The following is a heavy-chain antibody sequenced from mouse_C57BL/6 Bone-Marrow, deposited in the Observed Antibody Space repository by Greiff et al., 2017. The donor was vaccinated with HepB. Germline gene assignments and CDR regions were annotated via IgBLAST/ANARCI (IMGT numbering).Heavy chain of an antibody. Sequence: VQLQQSGAELVRPGTSVKVSCKASGYAFTNYLIEWVKQRPGQGLEWIGVINPGSGGTNYNEKFKGKATLTADKSSSTAYMQLSSLTYEDSAVYYCARENPGTGEFDYWGQGTTLTVSS. J-gene: IGHJ2*01. D-gene: IGHD4-1*01. V-gene: IGHV1-54*01. CDR1: GYAFTNYL. CDR2: INPGSGGT. CDR3: ARENPGTGEFDY.